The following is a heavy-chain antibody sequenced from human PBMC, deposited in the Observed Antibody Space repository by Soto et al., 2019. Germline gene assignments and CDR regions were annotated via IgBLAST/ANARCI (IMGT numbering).Heavy chain of an antibody. Sequence: SETLSLTCTVSGGSISDFYWSWIRQPPGKGLEWIGYIYYNGSTNYNPSLKSRVTISVDTSKNQFSLKLSSVTAADTAVYYCALRLGYCSSTSCSARMDVWGKGTTVTVSS. CDR2: IYYNGST. D-gene: IGHD2-2*01. J-gene: IGHJ6*03. CDR3: ALRLGYCSSTSCSARMDV. CDR1: GGSISDFY. V-gene: IGHV4-59*12.